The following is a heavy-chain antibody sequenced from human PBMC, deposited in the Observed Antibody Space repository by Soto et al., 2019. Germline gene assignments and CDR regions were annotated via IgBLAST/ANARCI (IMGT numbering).Heavy chain of an antibody. CDR1: GFTFSSYS. J-gene: IGHJ6*03. V-gene: IGHV3-21*01. Sequence: PGGSLRLSCAASGFTFSSYSMNWVRQAPGKGLEWVSSISSSSSYIYYADSVKGRFTISRDNAKNSLYLQMNSLGAEDTAVYYCARGVAAPRNYYMDVWGKGTTVTVSS. CDR3: ARGVAAPRNYYMDV. D-gene: IGHD6-6*01. CDR2: ISSSSSYI.